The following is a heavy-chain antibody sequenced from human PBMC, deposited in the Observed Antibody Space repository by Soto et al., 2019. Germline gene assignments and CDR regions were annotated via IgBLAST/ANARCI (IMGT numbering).Heavy chain of an antibody. J-gene: IGHJ6*02. D-gene: IGHD2-15*01. V-gene: IGHV3-33*01. CDR1: GFTLSSYG. Sequence: QVQLVESGGGVVQPGRSLRLSCAASGFTLSSYGMHWVRQAPGKGLEWVADLWYDGSNKYYADSVKGRFTISSGNSRNTLYLQMNSLRAEDTAVYYCARKGHCSGGSCYQYYYDGMDVWGQGTTVTVSS. CDR3: ARKGHCSGGSCYQYYYDGMDV. CDR2: LWYDGSNK.